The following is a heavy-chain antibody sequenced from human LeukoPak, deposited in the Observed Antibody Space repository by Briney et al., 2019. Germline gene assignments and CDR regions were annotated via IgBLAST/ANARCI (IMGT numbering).Heavy chain of an antibody. CDR3: ARGYSYYAFDI. J-gene: IGHJ3*02. CDR2: IYYSGST. V-gene: IGHV4-59*01. D-gene: IGHD5-18*01. CDR1: GGSISSYY. Sequence: SETLSLTCTVSGGSISSYYWSWIRQPPGKGLGWIGYIYYSGSTNYNPSLKSRVTISVDTSKNQFSLKLSSVTAADTAVYYCARGYSYYAFDIWGQGTMVTVSS.